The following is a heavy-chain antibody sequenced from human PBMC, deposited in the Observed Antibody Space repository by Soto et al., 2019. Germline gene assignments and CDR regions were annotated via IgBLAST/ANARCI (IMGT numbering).Heavy chain of an antibody. V-gene: IGHV1-18*01. CDR3: ARDGLVAFDI. Sequence: AAVQVSCKASGYTFTSYGISWLLQAPGQGLEWMGWISAYNGNTNYAQKLQGKVTITRNTSASTAYMELSSLRSEGTAMYYCARDGLVAFDIWGQGTMVTVSS. CDR1: GYTFTSYG. D-gene: IGHD6-19*01. J-gene: IGHJ3*02. CDR2: ISAYNGNT.